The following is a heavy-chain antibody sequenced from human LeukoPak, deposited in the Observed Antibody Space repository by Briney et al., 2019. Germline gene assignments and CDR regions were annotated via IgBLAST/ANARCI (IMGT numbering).Heavy chain of an antibody. CDR3: ARLSVRGTIINFDY. D-gene: IGHD3-10*01. J-gene: IGHJ4*02. CDR2: IRYDGSNK. V-gene: IGHV3-30*02. CDR1: GFTFSSYG. Sequence: GGSLRLSCAASGFTFSSYGMHWVRQAPGKGLEWVAFIRYDGSNKYYADSVKGRFTISRDNSKNTLYLQMNSLRAEDTAVYYCARLSVRGTIINFDYWGQGTLVTVSS.